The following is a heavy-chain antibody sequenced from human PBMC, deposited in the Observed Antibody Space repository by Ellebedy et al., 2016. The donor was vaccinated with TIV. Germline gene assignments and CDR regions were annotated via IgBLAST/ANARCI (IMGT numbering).Heavy chain of an antibody. CDR3: ARDRGAAADPFFDY. CDR2: ISSSSSII. CDR1: GFTFSSYS. Sequence: GGSLRLSXAASGFTFSSYSMNWVRQAPGKGLEWVSYISSSSSIIYYADSVKGRFTISRDNAKNSLYLQMNSLRDEDTAVYYCARDRGAAADPFFDYWGQGTLVTVSS. V-gene: IGHV3-48*02. D-gene: IGHD6-13*01. J-gene: IGHJ4*02.